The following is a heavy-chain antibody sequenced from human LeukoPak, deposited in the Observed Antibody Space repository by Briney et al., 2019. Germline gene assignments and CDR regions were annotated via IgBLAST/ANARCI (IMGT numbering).Heavy chain of an antibody. J-gene: IGHJ6*02. CDR3: ARDDAYRGVGMDV. D-gene: IGHD3-10*01. CDR1: GFTFSSYW. Sequence: GGSLRLSCAASGFTFSSYWMHWVRQVPGKGLVWVSRLNTDGSSTSYADSVKGRFTISRDNARNTLCLQMNSLRAEDTAVYYCARDDAYRGVGMDVWGQGTTVTVSS. CDR2: LNTDGSST. V-gene: IGHV3-74*01.